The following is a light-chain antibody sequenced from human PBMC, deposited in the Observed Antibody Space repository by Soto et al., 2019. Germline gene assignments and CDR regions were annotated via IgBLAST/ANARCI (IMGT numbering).Light chain of an antibody. CDR3: SSYTTTSTLV. CDR1: NRDVGSYNL. Sequence: QSALTQPASVSGSPGQSITIACTGTNRDVGSYNLVSWYQQRPGEAPNLIISEVRNRPSGISYRFTGSKAGNTASLTIAGLQAEDEADYCCSSYTTTSTLVFGGGTKVTVL. J-gene: IGLJ3*02. V-gene: IGLV2-14*01. CDR2: EVR.